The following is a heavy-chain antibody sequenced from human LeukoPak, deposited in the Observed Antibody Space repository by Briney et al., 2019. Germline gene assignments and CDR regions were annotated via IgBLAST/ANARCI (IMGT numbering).Heavy chain of an antibody. D-gene: IGHD2-2*02. CDR3: ARGQIVVVPAAIRRDYYFDY. CDR2: INHSGST. Sequence: SETLSLTCAVYGGSFSGYYWSWIRQPPGKGLEWIGEINHSGSTNYNPSLKSRVTISVDTSKNQFSLKLSSVTAADTAVYYCARGQIVVVPAAIRRDYYFDYWGQGTLVTVSS. J-gene: IGHJ4*02. V-gene: IGHV4-34*01. CDR1: GGSFSGYY.